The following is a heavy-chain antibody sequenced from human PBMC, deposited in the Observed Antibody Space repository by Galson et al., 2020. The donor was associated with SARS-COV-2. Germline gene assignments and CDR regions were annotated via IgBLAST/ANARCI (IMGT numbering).Heavy chain of an antibody. D-gene: IGHD5-18*01. CDR1: GFTFTSSA. V-gene: IGHV1-58*02. CDR2: IVVGSGNT. CDR3: AADPYSYGYFRVFEGAFDI. J-gene: IGHJ3*02. Sequence: SVKVSCKASGFTFTSSAMQWVRQARGQRLEWIGWIVVGSGNTNYAQKFQERVTITRDMSTSTAYMELSSLRSEDTAVYYCAADPYSYGYFRVFEGAFDIWGQGTMVTVSS.